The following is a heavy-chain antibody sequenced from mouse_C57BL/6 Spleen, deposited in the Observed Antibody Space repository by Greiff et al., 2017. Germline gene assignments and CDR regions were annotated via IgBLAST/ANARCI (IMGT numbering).Heavy chain of an antibody. CDR1: GYAFTNYL. V-gene: IGHV1-54*01. D-gene: IGHD1-1*01. Sequence: QVQLQQSGAELVRPGTSVKVSCKASGYAFTNYLIEWVKQRPGQGLEWIGVINPGSGGTNYNEKFKGKATLTADKSSSTAYMQLSSLTSEDSAVYVCARANYYGSSSYWAMEDWGPGTSVTVAS. CDR3: ARANYYGSSSYWAMED. CDR2: INPGSGGT. J-gene: IGHJ4*01.